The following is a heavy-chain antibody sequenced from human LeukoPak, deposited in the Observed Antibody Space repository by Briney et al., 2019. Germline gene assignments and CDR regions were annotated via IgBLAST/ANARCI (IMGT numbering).Heavy chain of an antibody. CDR3: ARDWSVGIRDDY. J-gene: IGHJ4*02. CDR2: IYPNSGGT. D-gene: IGHD3-3*01. CDR1: GYTFTGYY. Sequence: ASVKVSCKASGYTFTGYYIHWVRQAPGQGLEWMGWIYPNSGGTNYARKFRGRVTMTRDTSITTAYMELSRLRSDDTAVYYWARDWSVGIRDDYWGQGTLVTVSS. V-gene: IGHV1-2*02.